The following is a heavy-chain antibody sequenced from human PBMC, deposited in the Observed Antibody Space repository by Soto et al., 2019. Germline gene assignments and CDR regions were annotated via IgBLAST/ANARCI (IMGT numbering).Heavy chain of an antibody. CDR3: GKVLVGATGHTDSDS. Sequence: QVHLQQRGAGLLKPSETLSLNCVVSGESFSGYYWSWIRQTPGMGLEWIGEVDHRGSTTYNPSLKNRASISIDTSKNQFSLKLTSVTAADTALYYCGKVLVGATGHTDSDSWGPGTLVAVSS. J-gene: IGHJ4*02. V-gene: IGHV4-34*02. D-gene: IGHD2-15*01. CDR1: GESFSGYY. CDR2: VDHRGST.